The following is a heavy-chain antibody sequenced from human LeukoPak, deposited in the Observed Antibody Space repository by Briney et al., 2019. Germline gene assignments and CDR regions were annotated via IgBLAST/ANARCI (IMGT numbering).Heavy chain of an antibody. CDR1: GFIFSSHA. Sequence: GGSLRPSCAASGFIFSSHAMTWVRQAPGKGLEWVSTFSSDTGGRTFYVGSVKGRFTISRDNYKNTLYLQMNNLRAEDTAVYYCAEVGDWSHYYGMDVWGQGTTVTVSS. CDR3: AEVGDWSHYYGMDV. J-gene: IGHJ6*02. V-gene: IGHV3-23*01. CDR2: FSSDTGGRT. D-gene: IGHD3-16*01.